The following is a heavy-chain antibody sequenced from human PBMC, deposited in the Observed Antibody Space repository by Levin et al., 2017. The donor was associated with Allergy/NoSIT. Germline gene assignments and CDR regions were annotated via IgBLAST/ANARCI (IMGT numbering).Heavy chain of an antibody. CDR2: ISWDGGST. D-gene: IGHD5-12*01. V-gene: IGHV3-43*01. CDR3: AVDIVATISN. J-gene: IGHJ4*02. Sequence: SCAASGFTFDDYPMHWVRQAPGKGLEWVSLISWDGGSTYYADSVKGRFTISRDNSKNSLYLQMNSLRTEDTALYYCAVDIVATISNWGQGTLVTVSS. CDR1: GFTFDDYP.